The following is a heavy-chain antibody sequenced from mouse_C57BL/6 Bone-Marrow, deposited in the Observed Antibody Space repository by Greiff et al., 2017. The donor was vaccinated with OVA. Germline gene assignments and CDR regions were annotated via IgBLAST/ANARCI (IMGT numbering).Heavy chain of an antibody. CDR2: ISSGSSTI. Sequence: EVQLVESGGGLVKPGGSLKLSCAASGFTFSDYGMHWVRQAPEKGLEWVAYISSGSSTIYYADTVKGRFTLSRDNAKNTLCLQMTSLRSEYTAMYYCAGLTTEDYYAMDYWGQGTSVTVSS. D-gene: IGHD2-12*01. J-gene: IGHJ4*01. V-gene: IGHV5-17*01. CDR1: GFTFSDYG. CDR3: AGLTTEDYYAMDY.